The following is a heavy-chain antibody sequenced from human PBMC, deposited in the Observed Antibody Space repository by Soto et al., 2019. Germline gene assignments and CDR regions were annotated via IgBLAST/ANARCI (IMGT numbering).Heavy chain of an antibody. CDR1: GGSMISYY. CDR3: ARHNYGSGSTYFDY. CDR2: IYYSGST. Sequence: SETLSLTCTVSGGSMISYYWSWIRQPPGKGLEWIGYIYYSGSTKYNPSLKSRVTISVDTSKNQFSLKLNSMTAADTAVYYCARHNYGSGSTYFDYWGQGTLVTVPQ. J-gene: IGHJ4*02. V-gene: IGHV4-59*08. D-gene: IGHD3-10*01.